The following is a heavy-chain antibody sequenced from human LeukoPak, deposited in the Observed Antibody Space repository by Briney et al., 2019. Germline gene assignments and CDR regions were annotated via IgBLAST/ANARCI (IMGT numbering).Heavy chain of an antibody. CDR3: ATGRTDIVVVPATLRNYYFDY. Sequence: GASVKVSCKASGYTFTDYYIHWVRQAPGQGLEWMGWINPNSGGTNYAQKFQGRVTMTRDTPISTAYMELTSLRSDDTAVYYCATGRTDIVVVPATLRNYYFDYWGQGTLVTVSS. J-gene: IGHJ4*02. CDR1: GYTFTDYY. CDR2: INPNSGGT. V-gene: IGHV1-2*02. D-gene: IGHD2-2*01.